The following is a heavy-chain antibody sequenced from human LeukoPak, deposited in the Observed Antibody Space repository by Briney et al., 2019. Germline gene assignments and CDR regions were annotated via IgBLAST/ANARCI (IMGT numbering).Heavy chain of an antibody. CDR3: ARWRDGYNYYFDY. D-gene: IGHD5-24*01. CDR1: GFTVSSNY. J-gene: IGHJ4*02. Sequence: PGGSLRLSCAASGFTVSSNYMSWVHQAPGKGLEWVSVIYSGGSTNYADSVKGRFTISRDNSKNTLYLQMNSLRAEDTAVYYCARWRDGYNYYFDYWGQGTLVTVSS. V-gene: IGHV3-53*01. CDR2: IYSGGST.